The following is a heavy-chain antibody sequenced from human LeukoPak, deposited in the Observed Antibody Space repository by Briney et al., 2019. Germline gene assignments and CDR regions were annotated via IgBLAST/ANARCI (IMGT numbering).Heavy chain of an antibody. CDR3: ARASTPGGPFDY. D-gene: IGHD4-23*01. V-gene: IGHV3-74*01. J-gene: IGHJ4*02. CDR1: GFPFDIYN. Sequence: PGESLRLSCAASGFPFDIYNMNWVRQAPGKGLAWVSRITSDGSSTSYADSVRGRFTVSRDNAKNTLYLQMNSLRAEDTAVYYCARASTPGGPFDYWGQGTLVTVSS. CDR2: ITSDGSST.